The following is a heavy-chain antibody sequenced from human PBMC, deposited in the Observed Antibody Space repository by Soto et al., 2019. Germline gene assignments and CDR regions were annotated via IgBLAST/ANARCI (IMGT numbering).Heavy chain of an antibody. J-gene: IGHJ6*03. Sequence: HPGGSLRLSCAASGFTFSVYGIHWVRQAPGKGLEWVALIWNDGSKEYYADSVKGRFTISRDNSRNTQYLQMNSLRAGDTAVYYCARERGPVLAPPGDYSYYYMDVWGKGTTVTVSS. CDR2: IWNDGSKE. V-gene: IGHV3-33*08. D-gene: IGHD2-8*02. CDR3: ARERGPVLAPPGDYSYYYMDV. CDR1: GFTFSVYG.